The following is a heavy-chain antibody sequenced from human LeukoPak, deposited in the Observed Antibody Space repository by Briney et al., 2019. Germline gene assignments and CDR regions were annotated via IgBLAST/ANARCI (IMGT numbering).Heavy chain of an antibody. CDR3: ARETPMVRGVTVPDY. D-gene: IGHD3-10*01. V-gene: IGHV4-39*07. CDR1: GGSISSSSYY. CDR2: IYYSGST. J-gene: IGHJ4*02. Sequence: SETLSLTCTVSGGSISSSSYYWGWIRQPPGKGLEWIGSIYYSGSTYYNPSLKSRVTISVDTSKNQFSLKLSSVTAADTAVYYCARETPMVRGVTVPDYWGQGTLVTVSS.